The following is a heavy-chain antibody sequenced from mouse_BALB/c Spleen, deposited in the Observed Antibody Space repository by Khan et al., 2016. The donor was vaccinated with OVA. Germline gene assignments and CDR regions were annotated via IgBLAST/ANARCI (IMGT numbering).Heavy chain of an antibody. D-gene: IGHD2-14*01. CDR3: ARAYYRFYGYYAMDY. J-gene: IGHJ4*01. Sequence: QVQLKQSGPVLVAPSQSLSITCTVSGFSLSRYNIHWVRQPPGKGLEWLGMIWGGGGTDYNSTLKSRLSISKDNSKSQVFLKMNSLQTDDSAMYYCARAYYRFYGYYAMDYWGQGTSVTVSS. CDR2: IWGGGGT. CDR1: GFSLSRYN. V-gene: IGHV2-6-4*01.